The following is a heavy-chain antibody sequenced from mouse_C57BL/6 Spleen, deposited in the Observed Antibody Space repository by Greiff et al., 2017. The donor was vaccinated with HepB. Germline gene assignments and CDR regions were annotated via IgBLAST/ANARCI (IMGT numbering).Heavy chain of an antibody. CDR2: ISNLAYSI. V-gene: IGHV5-15*01. J-gene: IGHJ3*01. D-gene: IGHD2-5*01. Sequence: DVKLVESGGGLVQPGGSLKLSCAASGFTFSDYGMAWVRQAPRKGPEWVAFISNLAYSIYYADTVTGRFTISRENAKNTLYLEMSSLRSEDTAMYYCARGPYYSNSEGFAYWGQGTLVTVSA. CDR3: ARGPYYSNSEGFAY. CDR1: GFTFSDYG.